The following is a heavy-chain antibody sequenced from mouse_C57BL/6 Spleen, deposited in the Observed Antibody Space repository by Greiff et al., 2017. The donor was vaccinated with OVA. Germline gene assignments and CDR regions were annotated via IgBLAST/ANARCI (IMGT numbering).Heavy chain of an antibody. D-gene: IGHD2-4*01. CDR2: IDPSDSET. Sequence: VKLQQPGAELVRPGSSVKLSCKASGYTFTSYWMHWVKQRPIQGLEWIGNIDPSDSETHYNQKFKDKATLTVDKSSSTAYMQLSSLTSEDSAVYYCAREGYDYDGGDYWGQGTSVTVSS. V-gene: IGHV1-52*01. CDR3: AREGYDYDGGDY. CDR1: GYTFTSYW. J-gene: IGHJ4*01.